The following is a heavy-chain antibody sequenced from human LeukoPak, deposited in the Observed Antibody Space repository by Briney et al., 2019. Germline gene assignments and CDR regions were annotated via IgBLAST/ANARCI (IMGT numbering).Heavy chain of an antibody. CDR1: GGSISSSSYY. Sequence: SETLSLTCTVSGGSISSSSYYWSWIRQPPGKGLEWIGSIYYSGSTYYNPSLKSRVTISVDTSKNQCSLKLSSVTAADTAVYYCARRVVITAWGSGWFDPWGQGTLVTVSS. J-gene: IGHJ5*02. CDR3: ARRVVITAWGSGWFDP. CDR2: IYYSGST. D-gene: IGHD3-22*01. V-gene: IGHV4-39*01.